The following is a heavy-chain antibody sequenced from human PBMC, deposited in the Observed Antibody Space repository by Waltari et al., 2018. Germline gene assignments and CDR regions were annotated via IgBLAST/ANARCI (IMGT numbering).Heavy chain of an antibody. Sequence: QVQLVQSGAEVKKPGASVKVSCKASGYTFTGYYMHCGRQAPGQGLDWMGWIKPNSGGTNYAQKFQGRVTMTRDTSISTAYMELSRLRSDDTAVYYCARDMVRGVIITNSFDYWGQGTLVTVSS. D-gene: IGHD3-10*01. V-gene: IGHV1-2*02. J-gene: IGHJ4*02. CDR2: IKPNSGGT. CDR3: ARDMVRGVIITNSFDY. CDR1: GYTFTGYY.